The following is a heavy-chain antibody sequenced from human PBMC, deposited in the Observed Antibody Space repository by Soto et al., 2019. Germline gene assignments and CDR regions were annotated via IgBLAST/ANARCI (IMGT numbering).Heavy chain of an antibody. D-gene: IGHD2-15*01. CDR1: GFTFSDYY. J-gene: IGHJ1*01. Sequence: GGSLRLSCAASGFTFSDYYMSWIRQAPGKGLEWVSYISSSGSTIYYADSVKGRFTISRDNAKNSLYLQMNSLRAEDTAVYYCARGAYCSGGSCYIFSAEYFQHWGQGTLVTVSS. V-gene: IGHV3-11*01. CDR3: ARGAYCSGGSCYIFSAEYFQH. CDR2: ISSSGSTI.